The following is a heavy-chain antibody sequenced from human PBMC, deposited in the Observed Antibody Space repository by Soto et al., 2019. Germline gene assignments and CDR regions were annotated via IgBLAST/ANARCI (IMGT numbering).Heavy chain of an antibody. CDR2: ISTNGRNI. CDR1: GFIFSDYY. D-gene: IGHD2-15*01. V-gene: IGHV3-11*01. J-gene: IGHJ4*02. CDR3: ARLPPPSCSGGSCSPY. Sequence: PGGPLRLSCVASGFIFSDYYMSWIRQTPGRGLEWASYISTNGRNIYYADSVKGRFTISRDNTKNSLYLQMNSLRAEDTAVYYCARLPPPSCSGGSCSPYWGQGTLVTVSS.